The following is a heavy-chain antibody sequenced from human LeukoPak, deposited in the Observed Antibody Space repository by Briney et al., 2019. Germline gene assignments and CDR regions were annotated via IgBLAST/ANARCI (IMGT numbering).Heavy chain of an antibody. CDR3: AREWFGELFRWFDP. D-gene: IGHD3-10*01. CDR2: IYYSGRT. V-gene: IGHV4-59*01. Sequence: SETLSLTCTVSGGSISSYYWSWIRQPPGKGLEWIGYIYYSGRTNYNPSLKSRVTISVDTSKNQFSLKLSSGTAADTAVYYCAREWFGELFRWFDPWGQGTLVTVSS. CDR1: GGSISSYY. J-gene: IGHJ5*02.